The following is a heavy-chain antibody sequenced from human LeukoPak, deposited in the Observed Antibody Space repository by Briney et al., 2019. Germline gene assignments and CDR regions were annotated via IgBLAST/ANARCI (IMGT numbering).Heavy chain of an antibody. CDR3: AREVTNDAFDI. V-gene: IGHV3-30*04. J-gene: IGHJ3*02. CDR2: ISYDGRDE. CDR1: GFTFSDYS. D-gene: IGHD4-17*01. Sequence: GGSLRLSCAASGFTFSDYSMHWVRQAPGKGLEWVAVISYDGRDERYADSVKGRFTVSRDNSKNTLFLQMSSLRADDTALYYCAREVTNDAFDIWGQGTMVTVSS.